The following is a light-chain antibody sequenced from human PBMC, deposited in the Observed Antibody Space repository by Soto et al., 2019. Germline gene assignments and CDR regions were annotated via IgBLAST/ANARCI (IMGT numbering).Light chain of an antibody. CDR1: QSLIHSDGDTY. Sequence: DVVMTQSPLSLPVTLGQPASISCRSSQSLIHSDGDTYLNWFQQRPGQSPRRLMYKVSDRDSGVPAIFSGSGSCTDFTLTISRVEADDVGVYSCMQATHWPWTFGQGTEVEIK. V-gene: IGKV2-30*02. CDR3: MQATHWPWT. J-gene: IGKJ1*01. CDR2: KVS.